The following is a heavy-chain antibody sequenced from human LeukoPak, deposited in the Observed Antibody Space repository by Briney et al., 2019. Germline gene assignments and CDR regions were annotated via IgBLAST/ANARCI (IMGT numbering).Heavy chain of an antibody. CDR2: VSTSSSYI. CDR1: GFTLSSYE. D-gene: IGHD2-15*01. J-gene: IGHJ5*02. Sequence: AGGSLRLSCTVSGFTLSSYEMSWVRQAPGKGLEWVSSVSTSSSYIYYADSVKGRFTISRDNAKNSLYLQMNSLRAEDAAVYYCVRGRERVAATNNWFDPWGQGTLVTVSS. V-gene: IGHV3-21*01. CDR3: VRGRERVAATNNWFDP.